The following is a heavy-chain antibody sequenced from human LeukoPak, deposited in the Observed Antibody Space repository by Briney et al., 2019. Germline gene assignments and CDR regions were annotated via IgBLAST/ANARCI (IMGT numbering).Heavy chain of an antibody. D-gene: IGHD3-3*01. CDR1: GFTFSSYA. V-gene: IGHV3-23*01. J-gene: IGHJ4*02. CDR3: AKCITIFGVVDFSFDY. Sequence: GGSLRLSCAASGFTFSSYAMSWVRQAPGKGLEWVSAISGSGGSTYYADSVKGRFTISRDNSKNTLYLQMNSLRAEDTAVYYCAKCITIFGVVDFSFDYWGPGTLVTVSS. CDR2: ISGSGGST.